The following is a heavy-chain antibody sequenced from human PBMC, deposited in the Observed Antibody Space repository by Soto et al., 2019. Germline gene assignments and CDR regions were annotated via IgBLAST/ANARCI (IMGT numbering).Heavy chain of an antibody. D-gene: IGHD1-20*01. CDR3: ARGITGTTGWFDP. V-gene: IGHV3-30-3*01. J-gene: IGHJ5*02. CDR1: GFTFSSYA. Sequence: QVQLVESGGGVVQPGRSLRLSCAASGFTFSSYAMHWVRQAPGKGLEWVAVISYDGSNKYYADSVKGRFTISRDNSKNTLYLQMNSLRAEDTAVYYCARGITGTTGWFDPWGQGTLVTVSS. CDR2: ISYDGSNK.